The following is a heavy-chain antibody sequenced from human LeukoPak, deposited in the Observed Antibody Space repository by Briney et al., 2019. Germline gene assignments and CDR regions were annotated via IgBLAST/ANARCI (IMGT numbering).Heavy chain of an antibody. CDR2: ISSSSSYI. CDR1: GFTFSSYS. Sequence: GGSLRLSCAASGFTFSSYSMNWVRQAPGKGLKWVSSISSSSSYIYYADSVKGRFTISRDNSKNTLYLQMNSLRAEDTAVYYCAKEGSRGYCSSTSCYRAGYYFDYWGQGTLVTVSS. D-gene: IGHD2-2*01. CDR3: AKEGSRGYCSSTSCYRAGYYFDY. V-gene: IGHV3-21*04. J-gene: IGHJ4*02.